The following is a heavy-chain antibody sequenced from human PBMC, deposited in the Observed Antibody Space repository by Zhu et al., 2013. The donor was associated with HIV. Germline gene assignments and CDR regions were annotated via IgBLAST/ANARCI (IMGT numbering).Heavy chain of an antibody. D-gene: IGHD2-8*02. Sequence: QVQLVQSGAEVKKPGASVKVSCKASGYTFTGFYIHWVRQAPGQGLEWMGWINPNSGATNFAQNFQGRVTMTRDTSISTAYMELSRLRSDDTAVYYCARDFFYERPGAGYYWGQGTTVTVSS. CDR1: GYTFTGFY. CDR3: ARDFFYERPGAGYY. CDR2: INPNSGAT. J-gene: IGHJ4*02. V-gene: IGHV1-2*02.